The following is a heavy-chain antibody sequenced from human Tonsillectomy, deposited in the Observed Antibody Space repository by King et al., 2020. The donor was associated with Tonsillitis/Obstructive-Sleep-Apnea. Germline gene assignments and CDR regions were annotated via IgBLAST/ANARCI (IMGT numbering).Heavy chain of an antibody. CDR1: GGSFSGYY. CDR3: GTNNGDYYYYMDV. V-gene: IGHV4-34*01. J-gene: IGHJ6*03. D-gene: IGHD2-8*01. CDR2: INHSGNT. Sequence: QVQLQQWGAGLLKPSETLSLTCAIYGGSFSGYYWSWIRQPPGKGLEWIGEINHSGNTDYNPSLKRRVTISVDTSKNQFSLKLTSVTAADTAVYFCGTNNGDYYYYMDVWGKGTTVTVSS.